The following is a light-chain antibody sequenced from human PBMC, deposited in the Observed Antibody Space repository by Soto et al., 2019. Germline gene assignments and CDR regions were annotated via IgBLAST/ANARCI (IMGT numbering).Light chain of an antibody. J-gene: IGKJ3*01. V-gene: IGKV3-15*01. CDR1: QSVNSN. CDR2: GAS. CDR3: QQYKYWLFP. Sequence: IMMTQSTVTLSVSPGERGTRSCRASQSVNSNLAWYQQKPGQAPRLLIYGASTRATGIPASFIGNGSGTEFTLTASSLQAEDFAVYYCQQYKYWLFPFGPGSMVDVK.